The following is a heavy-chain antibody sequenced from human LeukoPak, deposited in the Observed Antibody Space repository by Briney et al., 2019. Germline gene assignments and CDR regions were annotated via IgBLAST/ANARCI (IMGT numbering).Heavy chain of an antibody. CDR3: ARDKGIGGVFFDY. D-gene: IGHD2-2*01. CDR2: THTREST. Sequence: SETLSLTCTVSGGSISTYYWSWIRQSAEKGLEWIGRTHTRESTDYNPSLKSRVTMSIDTSKDQFSLKLSSVTAADTAVYYCARDKGIGGVFFDYWGQGTLVTVSS. J-gene: IGHJ4*02. V-gene: IGHV4-4*07. CDR1: GGSISTYY.